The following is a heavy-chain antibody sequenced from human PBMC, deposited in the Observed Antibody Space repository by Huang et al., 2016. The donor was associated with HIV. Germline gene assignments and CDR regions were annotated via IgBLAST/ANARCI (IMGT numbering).Heavy chain of an antibody. J-gene: IGHJ6*02. CDR3: ARPQGDKVRGIIRSYYYYYGMDV. V-gene: IGHV3-21*06. Sequence: EVQLVESGGGLVKPGGSLRLSCVASGFTFTNYAMSWVRQAPGKGLEWVAAIGSSSSYRYYADSVKGRFTSARDDAKNSRYLQMNSRRAEDTAVYYCARPQGDKVRGIIRSYYYYYGMDVWGRGTTVTVSS. CDR2: IGSSSSYR. CDR1: GFTFTNYA. D-gene: IGHD3-10*01.